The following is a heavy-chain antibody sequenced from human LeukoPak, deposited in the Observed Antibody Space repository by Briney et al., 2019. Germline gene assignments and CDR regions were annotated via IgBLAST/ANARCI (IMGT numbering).Heavy chain of an antibody. CDR2: IYYSGST. J-gene: IGHJ4*02. CDR1: GGSISSYY. CDR3: AREARDFDY. Sequence: SETLSLTCTVSGGSISSYYWSWIRQPPGKGLEWIGYIYYSGSTNYNPSLKSRVTISVDTSKNQFSLKLSSVTAADTAVYYCAREARDFDYWGQGTLVTVSS. V-gene: IGHV4-59*12.